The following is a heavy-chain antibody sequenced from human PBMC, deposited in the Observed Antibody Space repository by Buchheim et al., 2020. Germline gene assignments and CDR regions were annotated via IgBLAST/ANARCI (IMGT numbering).Heavy chain of an antibody. CDR3: ARRTTIFPFYFDY. CDR2: IKQDGSEK. D-gene: IGHD2/OR15-2a*01. V-gene: IGHV3-7*01. J-gene: IGHJ4*02. CDR1: GLTFSSYS. Sequence: VQLVESGGGLVQPGGSLRLSCAASGLTFSSYSMSWVRQAPGKGLEWVANIKQDGSEKYYVDSVKGRFTISRDNAKNSLYLQMNSLRAEDTAVYYCARRTTIFPFYFDYWGQGTL.